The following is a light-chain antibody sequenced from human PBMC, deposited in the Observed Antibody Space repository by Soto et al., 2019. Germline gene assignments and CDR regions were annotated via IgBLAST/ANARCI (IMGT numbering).Light chain of an antibody. CDR1: SSDGGSYNR. CDR2: EVS. Sequence: QSGLTQPASVSGSPGQSVTISCTGTSSDGGSYNRGSGYQQPPGTAPKLMFYEVSTRPSGVSIRCSGSQSGNTASLPIDGLQAEDEADYFCNSYTTSSTYVFGTGTKVTGL. J-gene: IGLJ1*01. CDR3: NSYTTSSTYV. V-gene: IGLV2-18*02.